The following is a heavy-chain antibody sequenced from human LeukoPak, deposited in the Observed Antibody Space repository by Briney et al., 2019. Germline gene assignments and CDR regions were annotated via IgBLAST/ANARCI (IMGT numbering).Heavy chain of an antibody. CDR3: ARASSGSSIDY. CDR2: IYYSGST. D-gene: IGHD1-26*01. V-gene: IGHV4-59*01. J-gene: IGHJ4*02. CDR1: GGSISSYY. Sequence: SETLSLTCTVSGGSISSYYWSWIRQPPGKGLEWIGYIYYSGSTNYNPSLKSRVTISVDTSKNQFSLKLSAVTAADTAVYYCARASSGSSIDYWGQGTLVTVSS.